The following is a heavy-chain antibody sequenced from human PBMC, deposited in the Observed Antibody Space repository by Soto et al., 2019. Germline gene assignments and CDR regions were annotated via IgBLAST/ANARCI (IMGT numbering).Heavy chain of an antibody. D-gene: IGHD1-1*01. CDR3: ARGGYSNWFDP. CDR2: IYHSGST. J-gene: IGHJ5*02. V-gene: IGHV4-4*02. Sequence: PSETLSLTYPFSGGPIGSINWQSWVRQPPGKGLEWIGEIYHSGSTNYNPSLKSRVTISVDTSKNQFSLKLSSVTAADTAVYYCARGGYSNWFDPWGQGTLVTVSS. CDR1: GGPIGSINW.